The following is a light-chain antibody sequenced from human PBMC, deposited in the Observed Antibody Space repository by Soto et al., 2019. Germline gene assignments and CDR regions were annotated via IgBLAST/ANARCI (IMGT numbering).Light chain of an antibody. V-gene: IGLV2-14*01. CDR1: SSDVGGYKY. CDR3: QSYDSSLSGSLV. CDR2: EVS. Sequence: QSVLTQPASVSGSPGQSITISCTGTSSDVGGYKYVSWYQQHTGKAPKLMIYEVSNRPSGVSNRFSGSKSGNTASLTISGLQAEDEADYYCQSYDSSLSGSLVFGGGTKVTVL. J-gene: IGLJ2*01.